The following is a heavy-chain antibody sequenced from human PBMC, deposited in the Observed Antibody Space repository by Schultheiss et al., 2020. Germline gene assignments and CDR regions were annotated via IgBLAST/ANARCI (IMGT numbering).Heavy chain of an antibody. V-gene: IGHV3-33*01. CDR1: GFTFSSYG. CDR3: AREYCSGGSCPFDY. Sequence: GGSLRLSCAASGFTFSSYGMHWVRQAPGKGLEWVAVIWYDGSNKYYADSVKGRFTISRDNSKNTLYLQMNSLRAEDTAVYYCAREYCSGGSCPFDYWGQGTLGTVSA. D-gene: IGHD2-15*01. CDR2: IWYDGSNK. J-gene: IGHJ4*02.